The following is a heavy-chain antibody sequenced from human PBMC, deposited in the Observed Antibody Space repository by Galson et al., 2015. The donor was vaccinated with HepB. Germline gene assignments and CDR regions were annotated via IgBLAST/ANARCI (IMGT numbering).Heavy chain of an antibody. V-gene: IGHV1-46*01. J-gene: IGHJ1*01. CDR1: GYTFTSYY. D-gene: IGHD2-15*01. CDR2: INPSGDST. Sequence: GYTFTSYYMHWVRQAPGQGLEWMGIINPSGDSTSYAQKFQGRVTMTRDTSTSTVYMELSSLRSEDTAVYYCARDGGAAYCSGGSCGYFQHWGQGTLVTVSA. CDR3: ARDGGAAYCSGGSCGYFQH.